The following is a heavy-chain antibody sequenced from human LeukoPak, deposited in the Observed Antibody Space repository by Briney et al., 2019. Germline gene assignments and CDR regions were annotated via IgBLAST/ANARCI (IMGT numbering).Heavy chain of an antibody. CDR1: GFIFSNYA. CDR2: IGGGGGDT. J-gene: IGHJ3*02. CDR3: ARDQGLGYTYDAFDI. Sequence: GGSLRLSCAASGFIFSNYAMHWVRQAPRKGLEYVSDIGGGGGDTYYVNSVKGRYIISRDNSKNTLYLQMGSLRPEDMAVYYCARDQGLGYTYDAFDIWGQGSMVTVSS. V-gene: IGHV3-64*01. D-gene: IGHD5-18*01.